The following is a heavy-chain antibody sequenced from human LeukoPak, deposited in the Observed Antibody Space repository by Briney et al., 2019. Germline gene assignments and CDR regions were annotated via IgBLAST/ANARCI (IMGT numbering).Heavy chain of an antibody. CDR2: INHSGST. V-gene: IGHV4-34*01. J-gene: IGHJ5*02. D-gene: IGHD3-3*01. CDR1: GGSFSGYY. Sequence: SETLSLTCAVYGGSFSGYYWSWIRQPPGKGLEWIGEINHSGSTNYNPSLKSRVTISVDTSKNQFSLKLSSVTAADTAVYYCARSITIFGVVIRNWFDPWGQGTLVTVSS. CDR3: ARSITIFGVVIRNWFDP.